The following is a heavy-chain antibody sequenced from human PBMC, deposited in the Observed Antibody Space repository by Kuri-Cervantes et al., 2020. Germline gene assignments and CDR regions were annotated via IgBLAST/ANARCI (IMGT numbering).Heavy chain of an antibody. V-gene: IGHV1-8*02. CDR2: MNPNSGNT. CDR3: ARGRQWPRRGYYFDY. CDR1: GYTFTSYD. Sequence: ASVKVSCKASGYTFTSYDINWVRQATGQGLEWMGWMNPNSGNTGYAQKFQGRVTMTRNTSISTAYMKLSSLRSEDTAVYYCARGRQWPRRGYYFDYWGQGTLVTVSS. J-gene: IGHJ4*02. D-gene: IGHD6-19*01.